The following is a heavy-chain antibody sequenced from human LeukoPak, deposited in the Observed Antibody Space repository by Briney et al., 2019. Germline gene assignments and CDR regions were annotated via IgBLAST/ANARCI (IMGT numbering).Heavy chain of an antibody. Sequence: SETLSLTGTVSGYSISSGYYGGWIRQPPGEGLEWLGSIYHSGSTYYNPSLKSRVTISVDTSKNQFSLKLSSVTAADTAVYYCARESIGAAAGTNWFDPWGQGTLVTVSS. J-gene: IGHJ5*02. V-gene: IGHV4-38-2*02. CDR3: ARESIGAAAGTNWFDP. D-gene: IGHD6-13*01. CDR1: GYSISSGYY. CDR2: IYHSGST.